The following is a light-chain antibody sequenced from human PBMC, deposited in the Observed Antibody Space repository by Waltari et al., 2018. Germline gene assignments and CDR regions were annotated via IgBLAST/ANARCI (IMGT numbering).Light chain of an antibody. J-gene: IGLJ2*01. CDR1: NINVGSYNL. CDR2: EGN. V-gene: IGLV2-23*03. CDR3: CSNVGSSVF. Sequence: QSALTQPASVSGSPGQPITIPCTEFNINVGSYNLVSWYQKHPGKAPKLLIYEGNRRPSGVSNRFSGSKSDNTASLTLSGLQAEDEADYYCCSNVGSSVFFGGGTKLTVL.